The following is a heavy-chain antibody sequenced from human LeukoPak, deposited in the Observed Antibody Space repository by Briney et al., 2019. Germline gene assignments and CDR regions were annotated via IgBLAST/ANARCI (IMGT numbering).Heavy chain of an antibody. D-gene: IGHD3-16*01. Sequence: GGSLRLSCAASGFTFRSYAMSWARQAPGKALEWVSGISGSGGSTYYADSVKGRFTISRDNSKNTLYLQMNTLRAEDTAVYYCAKDCRWESSPGVGFDPWGQGTPVTVSS. CDR1: GFTFRSYA. J-gene: IGHJ5*02. CDR2: ISGSGGST. V-gene: IGHV3-23*01. CDR3: AKDCRWESSPGVGFDP.